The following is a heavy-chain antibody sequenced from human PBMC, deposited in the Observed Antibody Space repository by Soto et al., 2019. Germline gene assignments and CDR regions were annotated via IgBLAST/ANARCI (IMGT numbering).Heavy chain of an antibody. CDR2: FYYCGST. Sequence: QVQLQESGPGLVKPSETLSLTCTVSGGSISSYYWCWIRQPPGKGLEWIGYFYYCGSTNYNPSLNSRVTISVDTSKNQFSLKLSSVTAADTAVYYCARDRPFTIFGVFIATAQFDPWGQGPLVTVSS. CDR1: GGSISSYY. CDR3: ARDRPFTIFGVFIATAQFDP. D-gene: IGHD3-3*01. J-gene: IGHJ5*02. V-gene: IGHV4-59*01.